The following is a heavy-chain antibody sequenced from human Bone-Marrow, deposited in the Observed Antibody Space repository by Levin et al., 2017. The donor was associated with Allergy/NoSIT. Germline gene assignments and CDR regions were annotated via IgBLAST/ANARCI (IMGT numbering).Heavy chain of an antibody. J-gene: IGHJ4*02. Sequence: GESLKISCAVSGFTLKNYWMNWVRQVPGKGPMWVARINHDGSHTRYADSVRGRFTISRDNAKSTLFLQMHGLTADDTAVYYCARENSNRLSWGQGSLVTVSS. CDR3: ARENSNRLS. D-gene: IGHD1-14*01. CDR2: INHDGSHT. CDR1: GFTLKNYW. V-gene: IGHV3-74*01.